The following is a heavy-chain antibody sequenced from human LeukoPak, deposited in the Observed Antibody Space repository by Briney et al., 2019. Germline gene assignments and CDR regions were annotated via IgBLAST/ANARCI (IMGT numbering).Heavy chain of an antibody. CDR1: AGSISSFY. D-gene: IGHD5-18*01. CDR3: ARVGNSGYFNLDY. V-gene: IGHV4-59*01. J-gene: IGHJ4*02. CDR2: ISYSGNT. Sequence: PSETLSLTCTVSAGSISSFYWSWIRQPPGKGLEWIGYISYSGNTNYNPSLKSRVTISVDTSKNQFSLKLSSVTAADTAVYYCARVGNSGYFNLDYWGQGTLVTVSS.